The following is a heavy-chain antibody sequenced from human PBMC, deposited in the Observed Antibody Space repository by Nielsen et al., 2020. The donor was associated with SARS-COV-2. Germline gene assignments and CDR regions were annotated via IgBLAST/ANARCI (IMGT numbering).Heavy chain of an antibody. CDR1: GGSFSHYY. J-gene: IGHJ4*02. CDR3: ARHPSYAYFDY. Sequence: ESLKISCAVYGGSFSHYYWSWIRQPPGKGLEWIGEINHSGSTYYNPSLKSRVTISVDTSKNQFSLKLSSVTAADTAVYYCARHPSYAYFDYWGQGTLVTVSS. CDR2: INHSGST. D-gene: IGHD2-8*01. V-gene: IGHV4-34*01.